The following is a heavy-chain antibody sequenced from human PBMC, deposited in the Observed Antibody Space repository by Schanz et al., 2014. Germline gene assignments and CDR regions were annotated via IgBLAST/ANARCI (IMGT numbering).Heavy chain of an antibody. CDR2: IKQDGSEK. Sequence: EVQLVESGGGLVQPGGSLRLSCAASGFIFSNSWMSWVRQAPGKGLEWVANIKQDGSEKYYVDSVKGRFTISRDNAKNSLYLQMNSLRDEDTAVYYCAATTILAEWGQGTLVAVSS. V-gene: IGHV3-7*01. CDR1: GFIFSNSW. J-gene: IGHJ4*02. D-gene: IGHD3-3*01. CDR3: AATTILAE.